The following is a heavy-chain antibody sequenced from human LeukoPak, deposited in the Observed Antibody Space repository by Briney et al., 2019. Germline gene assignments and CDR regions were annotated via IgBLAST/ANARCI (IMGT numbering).Heavy chain of an antibody. CDR1: GFTFRNYN. CDR3: ARDHDWDYMDV. V-gene: IGHV3-21*01. Sequence: PGGSLRLSCAASGFTFRNYNMHWVRQAPGKGLEWVSSISSSTTYIYYADSVKGRSTISRDNAKNSLYLQMNSLRAEDTAVYYCARDHDWDYMDVWGKGTTVTVSS. CDR2: ISSSTTYI. J-gene: IGHJ6*03. D-gene: IGHD3-9*01.